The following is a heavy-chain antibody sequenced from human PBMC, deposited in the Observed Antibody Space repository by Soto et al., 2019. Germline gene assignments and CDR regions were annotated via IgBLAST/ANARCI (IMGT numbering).Heavy chain of an antibody. CDR1: GGSLSSGGYY. Sequence: QVQLQESGPGLVKPSQTLSLTCTVSGGSLSSGGYYWSWIRQHPGKGLEWIGYIYYSGSTYYNPSLKSRVTISVDPSKIQYSLKLSSVTAADTAVYYWARARYIVDCNPRDYGGQGTLVTFSS. V-gene: IGHV4-31*03. CDR3: ARARYIVDCNPRDY. D-gene: IGHD3-9*01. CDR2: IYYSGST. J-gene: IGHJ4*02.